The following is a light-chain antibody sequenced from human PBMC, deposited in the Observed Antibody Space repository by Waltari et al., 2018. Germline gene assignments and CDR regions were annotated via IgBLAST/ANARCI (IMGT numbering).Light chain of an antibody. J-gene: IGLJ3*02. CDR2: DVS. V-gene: IGLV2-14*03. Sequence: QSALTQPASVSGSPGQSITISCTGTSRDVGGYKYVSWYQQHPGKAPKLMIYDVSNRPSGVSDRFSGSKSGNTASLTISGLKAEDEADYYCSSYRSDSTLVFGGGTQLTVL. CDR1: SRDVGGYKY. CDR3: SSYRSDSTLV.